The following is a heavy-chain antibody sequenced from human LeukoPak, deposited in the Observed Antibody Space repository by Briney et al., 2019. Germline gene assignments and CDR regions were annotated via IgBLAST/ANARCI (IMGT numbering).Heavy chain of an antibody. CDR3: ARRSDWYAPGL. CDR2: IYHSGST. V-gene: IGHV4-38-2*02. D-gene: IGHD6-19*01. Sequence: SETLSLTCTVSGYSISSGYYWGWIRQPPGKGLEWIGTIYHSGSTYYNPSLRSRVTISVDTSKNQFSLKLTSVTAADTAVYYCARRSDWYAPGLWGQGTLVTVSS. CDR1: GYSISSGYY. J-gene: IGHJ4*02.